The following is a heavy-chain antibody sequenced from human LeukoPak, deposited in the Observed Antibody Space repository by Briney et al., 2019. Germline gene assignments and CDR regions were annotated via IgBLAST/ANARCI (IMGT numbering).Heavy chain of an antibody. Sequence: PGGSLRVSCAATGFTFSSYAMSWVRQAPGKGLEWVSGISGSGGSGSTYYADSVKGRFTISRDNSKNTLFLQMNSLRAEDTAVYYCAKDRGLNYWGQGTLVTVSS. CDR2: ISGSGGSGST. CDR3: AKDRGLNY. CDR1: GFTFSSYA. V-gene: IGHV3-23*01. D-gene: IGHD5-12*01. J-gene: IGHJ4*02.